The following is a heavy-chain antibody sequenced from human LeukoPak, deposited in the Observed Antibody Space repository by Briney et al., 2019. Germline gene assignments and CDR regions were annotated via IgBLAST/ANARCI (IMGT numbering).Heavy chain of an antibody. Sequence: PGGSLRLSCSASGFTFSNYWMSWVRQAPGKGLEWVSYISSSSSTIYYADSVKGRFTISRDNAKNSLYLQMNSLRAEDTAVYYCASWDHCSSTSCYTGLDNWFDPWGQGTLVTVSS. D-gene: IGHD2-2*02. J-gene: IGHJ5*02. CDR3: ASWDHCSSTSCYTGLDNWFDP. V-gene: IGHV3-48*01. CDR1: GFTFSNYW. CDR2: ISSSSSTI.